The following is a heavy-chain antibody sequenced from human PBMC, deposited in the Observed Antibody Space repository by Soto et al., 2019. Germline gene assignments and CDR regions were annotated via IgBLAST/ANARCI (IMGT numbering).Heavy chain of an antibody. CDR3: AKLVFGMIVVHRMAV. Sequence: PGAALRLSCGAPGLPVRSYALSCVRQAPGKGLEWVSAISGSGGMTYYADSVKGRFTISRANSTNTLYLQMNSLRAEETAVYYWAKLVFGMIVVHRMAVWGKGTTGTVSS. V-gene: IGHV3-23*01. CDR1: GLPVRSYA. J-gene: IGHJ6*04. CDR2: ISGSGGMT. D-gene: IGHD3-22*01.